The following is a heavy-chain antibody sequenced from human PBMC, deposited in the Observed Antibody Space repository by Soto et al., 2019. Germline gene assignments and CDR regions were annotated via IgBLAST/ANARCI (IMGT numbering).Heavy chain of an antibody. CDR3: ARGPPLI. D-gene: IGHD3-16*02. CDR2: IYYSGST. V-gene: IGHV4-59*01. Sequence: QVQLQESGPGLVKPSETLSLTCTVSGGSISSYYWSWIRQPPGKGLEWIGYIYYSGSTNYNPSLKSRVTISVDTSKNQFSLKMSSVTAADTAVYYCARGPPLIWGQGTMVTVSS. J-gene: IGHJ3*02. CDR1: GGSISSYY.